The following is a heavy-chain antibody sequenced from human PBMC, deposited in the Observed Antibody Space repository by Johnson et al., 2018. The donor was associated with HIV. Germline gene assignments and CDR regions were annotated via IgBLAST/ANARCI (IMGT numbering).Heavy chain of an antibody. V-gene: IGHV3-30*04. Sequence: QVQLVESGGGVVQPGRSLRLSCAASGFTFSSYAMHWVRQAPGKGLEWEAVISYDGSNKYYADSVKGRFTISRDNSKNTLYLQMNSLRAEDTAVYYCAREKYTIHAFEIWGQGTMVTVSS. J-gene: IGHJ3*02. CDR3: AREKYTIHAFEI. CDR1: GFTFSSYA. CDR2: ISYDGSNK. D-gene: IGHD2-2*02.